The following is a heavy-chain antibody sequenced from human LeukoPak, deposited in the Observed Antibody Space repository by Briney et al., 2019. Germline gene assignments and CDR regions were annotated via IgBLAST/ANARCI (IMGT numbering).Heavy chain of an antibody. D-gene: IGHD2-2*01. V-gene: IGHV3-15*01. CDR1: GFKFSDAW. J-gene: IGHJ4*02. CDR2: TKSKGSGGTI. Sequence: GGSLRLSCAASGFKFSDAWMSWVRQAPGKGLEWVGRTKSKGSGGTIDHTAPVKGRFTISRDDSKQTLYLQMNSLKTEDTAVYYCAWIIEAPATLGHWGQGALVTVSS. CDR3: AWIIEAPATLGH.